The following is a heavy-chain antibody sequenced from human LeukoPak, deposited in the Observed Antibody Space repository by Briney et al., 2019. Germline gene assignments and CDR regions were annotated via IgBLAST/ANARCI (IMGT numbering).Heavy chain of an antibody. CDR1: GYTFTGYY. V-gene: IGHV1-2*02. J-gene: IGHJ4*02. D-gene: IGHD2-21*02. Sequence: GASVKVSCKASGYTFTGYYMHWMRQAPGQGLEWMGWIDPNSGGTNYAQKFQGRVTMTRDTSISTAYMELSRLRSDDTAVYYCARDYKWDLTAIPGDYWGQGTLVTVSS. CDR3: ARDYKWDLTAIPGDY. CDR2: IDPNSGGT.